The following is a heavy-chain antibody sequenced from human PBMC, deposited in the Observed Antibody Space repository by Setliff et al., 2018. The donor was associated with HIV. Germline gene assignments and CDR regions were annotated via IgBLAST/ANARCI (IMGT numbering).Heavy chain of an antibody. D-gene: IGHD3-9*01. Sequence: PSETLSLTCAVSGGSISSNKWWSWVRQHPGNGLEWIGEIYQSGHTNYSPPLGSRVTISVDESKDQFSLKLRSVTAADTAVYYCARSAYDILTGDWYFDYRGQGSLVTVSS. CDR3: ARSAYDILTGDWYFDY. J-gene: IGHJ4*02. CDR1: GGSISSNKW. CDR2: IYQSGHT. V-gene: IGHV4-4*02.